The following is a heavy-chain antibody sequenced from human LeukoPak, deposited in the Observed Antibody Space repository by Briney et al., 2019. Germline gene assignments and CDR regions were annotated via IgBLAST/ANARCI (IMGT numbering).Heavy chain of an antibody. CDR1: GYTFTSYY. D-gene: IGHD5-18*01. J-gene: IGHJ4*02. Sequence: ASVKVSCKASGYTFTSYYMHWVRQAPGQGLEWMGIINPSGGSTSYAQKFQGRVTMTRDTSTSTVYMELSSLRSEVTAVYYCARVHKRGYSYGLDFDYWGQGTLVTVSS. V-gene: IGHV1-46*01. CDR3: ARVHKRGYSYGLDFDY. CDR2: INPSGGST.